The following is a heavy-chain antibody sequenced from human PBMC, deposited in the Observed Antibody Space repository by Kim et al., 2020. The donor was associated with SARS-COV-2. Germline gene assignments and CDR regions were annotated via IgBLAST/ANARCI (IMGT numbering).Heavy chain of an antibody. CDR3: ARGAIAAAGRFDY. D-gene: IGHD6-13*01. Sequence: NPARKSRVTISVDPSKTQFSLKLGSVTAADTAVYYCARGAIAAAGRFDYWGQGTLGTVSS. J-gene: IGHJ4*02. V-gene: IGHV4-59*09.